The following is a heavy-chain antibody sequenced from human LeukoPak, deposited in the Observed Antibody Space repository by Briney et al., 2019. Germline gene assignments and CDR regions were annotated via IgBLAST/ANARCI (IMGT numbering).Heavy chain of an antibody. CDR3: AKRLYGSGSYYIDY. V-gene: IGHV3-23*01. J-gene: IGHJ4*02. CDR2: ISGSGGST. CDR1: GFTFSSYG. Sequence: GSLRLSCAASGFTFSSYGMHWVRQAPGKGLEWVSAISGSGGSTYYADSVKGRFTISRDNSKNTLYLQMNSLRAEDTAVYYCAKRLYGSGSYYIDYWGQGTLVTVSS. D-gene: IGHD3-10*01.